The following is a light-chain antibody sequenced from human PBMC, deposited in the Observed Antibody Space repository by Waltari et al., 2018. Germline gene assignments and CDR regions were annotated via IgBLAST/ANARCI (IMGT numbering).Light chain of an antibody. CDR1: QGISSA. CDR3: QQFNSFPIT. Sequence: AIQLTQSPSSLSASVGDRVTITCRANQGISSALAWYQQKPGKAPKVLIYDASSLESGVPSRFRGSGSGTYFTLTISSLQPEDFATYYCQQFNSFPITFGLGTRLDIK. CDR2: DAS. V-gene: IGKV1-13*02. J-gene: IGKJ5*01.